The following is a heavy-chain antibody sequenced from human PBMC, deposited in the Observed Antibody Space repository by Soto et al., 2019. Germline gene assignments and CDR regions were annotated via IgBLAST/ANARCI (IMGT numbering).Heavy chain of an antibody. CDR1: GFSIDDFA. V-gene: IGHV3-9*01. Sequence: GGSLRLSCAASGFSIDDFAMHWVRQAPGKGLEWVSSISWDSGKIGYADSVTGRFSVSSDIAKNSLFLQMSSLKPEDTAFYFFAKDNPGRYGDYEFTWFEPWDQGTLVAVSS. CDR3: AKDNPGRYGDYEFTWFEP. CDR2: ISWDSGKI. D-gene: IGHD4-17*01. J-gene: IGHJ5*02.